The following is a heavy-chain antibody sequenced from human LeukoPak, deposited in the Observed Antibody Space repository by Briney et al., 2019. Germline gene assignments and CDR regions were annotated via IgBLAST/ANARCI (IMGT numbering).Heavy chain of an antibody. CDR1: GITFSSKG. CDR2: ISYDGSNT. J-gene: IGHJ5*02. D-gene: IGHD3-10*01. Sequence: GGSLRLSCAASGITFSSKGFHWVRQAPGKGLEWVAVISYDGSNTFYADSARGRFTISRDDSKNTLYLQMNSLRVEDTAVYYCAKRGFGDFPPWFDPRGQGTLVTVSS. V-gene: IGHV3-30*18. CDR3: AKRGFGDFPPWFDP.